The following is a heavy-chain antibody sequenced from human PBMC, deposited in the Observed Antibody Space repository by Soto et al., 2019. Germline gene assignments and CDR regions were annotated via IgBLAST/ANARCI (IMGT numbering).Heavy chain of an antibody. CDR3: ARGSDVLARGATFFDS. CDR1: GSFISNSDYF. V-gene: IGHV4-30-4*01. CDR2: SSSSGNT. J-gene: IGHJ4*02. D-gene: IGHD3-10*01. Sequence: SETLSLTCNVSGSFISNSDYFWSWIRQSPGKGLECIGYSSSSGNTYYNPSLRSRATLSVDRSKNQFSLRLTSVTVEDTAIYYCARGSDVLARGATFFDSWGQGSLVTVS.